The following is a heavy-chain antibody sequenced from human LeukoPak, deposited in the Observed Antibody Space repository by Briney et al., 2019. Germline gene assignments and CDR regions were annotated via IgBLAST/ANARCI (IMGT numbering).Heavy chain of an antibody. V-gene: IGHV4-59*12. CDR3: ARRIPYYYGSGRPYNWFDP. J-gene: IGHJ5*02. CDR2: IYYSGST. CDR1: GGSISSYY. D-gene: IGHD3-10*01. Sequence: SETLSLTCTVSGGSISSYYWSWIRQPPGKGLEWIGYIYYSGSTNYNPSLKSRVTISVDTSKNQFSLKLSSVTAADTAVYYCARRIPYYYGSGRPYNWFDPWGQGTLVTVSS.